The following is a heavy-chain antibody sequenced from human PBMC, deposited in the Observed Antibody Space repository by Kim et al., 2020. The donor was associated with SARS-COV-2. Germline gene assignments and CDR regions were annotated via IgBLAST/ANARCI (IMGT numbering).Heavy chain of an antibody. Sequence: GGSLRLSCAASGFTFSNAWMSWVRQAPGKGLEWVGRIKSKTDGGTTDYAAPVKGRFTISRDDSKNTLYLQMNSLKTEDTAVYYCTTVPAPEATYYDFWSGYYVEGDYYYGMDVWGQGTTVTVSS. CDR1: GFTFSNAW. CDR2: IKSKTDGGTT. V-gene: IGHV3-15*01. D-gene: IGHD3-3*01. J-gene: IGHJ6*02. CDR3: TTVPAPEATYYDFWSGYYVEGDYYYGMDV.